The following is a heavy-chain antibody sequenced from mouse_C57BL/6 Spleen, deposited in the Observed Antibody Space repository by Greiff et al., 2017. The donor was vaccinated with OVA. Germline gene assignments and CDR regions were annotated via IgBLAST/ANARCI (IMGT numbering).Heavy chain of an antibody. Sequence: EVKVVESGGGLVKPGGSLKLSCAASGFTFSSYAMSWVRQTPEKRLEWVATISDGGSYTYYPDNVKGRFTISRDNAKNNLYLQMSHLKSEDTAMYYYARDDYGSSYGFAYWGQGTLVTVSA. J-gene: IGHJ3*01. CDR3: ARDDYGSSYGFAY. CDR2: ISDGGSYT. V-gene: IGHV5-4*01. D-gene: IGHD1-1*01. CDR1: GFTFSSYA.